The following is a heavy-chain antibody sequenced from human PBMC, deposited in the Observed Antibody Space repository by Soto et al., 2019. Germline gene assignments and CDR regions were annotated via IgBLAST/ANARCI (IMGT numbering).Heavy chain of an antibody. J-gene: IGHJ4*02. CDR3: ARDHQYIDY. Sequence: PGGSLRLSCAASGFTFSSYAMHWVRQAPGKGLEWVAVISYDGSNKYYADSVKGRFTISRDNSKNTLYLQMNSLRAEDTAVYYCARDHQYIDYWGQGTLVTVSS. V-gene: IGHV3-30-3*01. CDR1: GFTFSSYA. D-gene: IGHD6-6*01. CDR2: ISYDGSNK.